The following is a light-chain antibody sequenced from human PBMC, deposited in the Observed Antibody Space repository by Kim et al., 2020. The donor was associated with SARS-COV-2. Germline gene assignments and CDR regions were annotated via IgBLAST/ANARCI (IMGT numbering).Light chain of an antibody. V-gene: IGLV4-69*01. CDR2: LNSDGSH. CDR1: RGHSSYA. Sequence: ASAKLTCTLSRGHSSYAIAWHQQQPEKGPRYLMKLNSDGSHSKGDGIPDRFSGSSSGAERYLTISSLQSEDEADYYCQTWGTGIVVFGGGTQLTVL. J-gene: IGLJ2*01. CDR3: QTWGTGIVV.